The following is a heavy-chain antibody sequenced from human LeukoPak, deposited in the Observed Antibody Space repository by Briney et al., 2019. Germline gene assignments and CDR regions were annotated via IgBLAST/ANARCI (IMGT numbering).Heavy chain of an antibody. CDR2: ISAYNGNT. CDR3: ARDQIPDYCGSGSYLSYYYGMDV. CDR1: GYTFTSYG. D-gene: IGHD3-10*01. V-gene: IGHV1-18*01. J-gene: IGHJ6*02. Sequence: VASVKVSCKASGYTFTSYGISWVRQAPGQGLEWMGWISAYNGNTNYAQKLQGRVTMTTDTSMSTAYMELRSLRSDDTAVYYCARDQIPDYCGSGSYLSYYYGMDVWGQGTTVTVSS.